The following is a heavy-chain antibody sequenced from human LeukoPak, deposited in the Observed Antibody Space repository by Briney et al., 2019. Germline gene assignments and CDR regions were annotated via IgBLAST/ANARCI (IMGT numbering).Heavy chain of an antibody. J-gene: IGHJ4*02. CDR3: AKWGDYDVLTGYYVSDY. CDR1: GFTFSNYA. D-gene: IGHD3-9*01. Sequence: GGSLRLSCAASGFTFSNYAMSWIRQAPGKGLEWVSAITGSGGNTYYADSVKGRFTISRDNSKNTVFLQMNSLRAEDTAVYYCAKWGDYDVLTGYYVSDYWGQGTLVTVSS. CDR2: ITGSGGNT. V-gene: IGHV3-23*01.